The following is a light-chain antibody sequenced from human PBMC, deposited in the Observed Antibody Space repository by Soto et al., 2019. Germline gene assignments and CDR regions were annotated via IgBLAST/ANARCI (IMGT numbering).Light chain of an antibody. CDR3: QQYNNWPPLT. CDR1: QSVSSN. CDR2: GAS. Sequence: EIVMTQSPATLSVSPGERATLSCRASQSVSSNLAWYQQKPGQAPRLLIYGASTRATGIPARFSGSVSGTEFTLTISSLQSEDFAVYYCQQYNNWPPLTFGHGTRLEMK. J-gene: IGKJ5*01. V-gene: IGKV3-15*01.